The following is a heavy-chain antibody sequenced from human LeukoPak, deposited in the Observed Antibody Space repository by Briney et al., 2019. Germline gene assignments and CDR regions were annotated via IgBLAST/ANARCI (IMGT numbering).Heavy chain of an antibody. CDR3: ARDHTGYEYGSFTYHYQYMDV. J-gene: IGHJ6*03. V-gene: IGHV3-23*01. Sequence: PGGSLRLSCVASGFTFSNYGMNWVRQAPGKGLEWVSRISSSGVRTDYADSVKGRFTISRDNSKNTMYLQMNSLRADDTAVYYCARDHTGYEYGSFTYHYQYMDVWGKGTTVTVSS. CDR2: ISSSGVRT. CDR1: GFTFSNYG. D-gene: IGHD5-12*01.